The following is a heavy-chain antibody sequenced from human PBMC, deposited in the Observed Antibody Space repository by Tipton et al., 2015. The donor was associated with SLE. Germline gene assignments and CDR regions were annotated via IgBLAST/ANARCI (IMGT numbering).Heavy chain of an antibody. CDR2: INHSGST. D-gene: IGHD1-1*01. CDR3: ARGEGTLNWYFDL. J-gene: IGHJ2*01. V-gene: IGHV4-34*01. Sequence: TLSLTCAVYGGSFSGYYWSWIRQPPGKGLEWIGEINHSGSTNYNPSLKSRVTISVDTSKNQFSLKLSSVTAADTAVYYCARGEGTLNWYFDLWGRGTLVTVSS. CDR1: GGSFSGYY.